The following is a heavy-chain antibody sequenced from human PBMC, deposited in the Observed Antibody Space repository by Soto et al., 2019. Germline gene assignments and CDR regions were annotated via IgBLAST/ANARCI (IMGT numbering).Heavy chain of an antibody. J-gene: IGHJ5*01. CDR2: VNHSGEA. CDR1: GGSFRNYY. CDR3: ARADRFPRSWFDS. V-gene: IGHV4-34*02. Sequence: QVELQQWGAGLLKPSETLSLTCGVYGGSFRNYYWIWVRQPPGKGLEWIGEVNHSGEATYNPSLQSRVTISLDTTNYHVSLKMTSVTAADAAIYFCARADRFPRSWFDSWGQGTQVTVSS.